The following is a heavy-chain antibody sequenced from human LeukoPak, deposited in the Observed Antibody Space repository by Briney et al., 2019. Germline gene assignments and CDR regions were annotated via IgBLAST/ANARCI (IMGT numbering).Heavy chain of an antibody. V-gene: IGHV3-23*01. CDR3: AKYHYGDLSYYYYYGMDV. Sequence: GGSLTLSCAASGFTFSSYAMSWVRQAPGKGLEWVSAISGSGGSTYYADSVKGRFTISRDNSKNTLYLQMNSLRAEDTAVYYCAKYHYGDLSYYYYYGMDVWGKGTTVTVSS. CDR1: GFTFSSYA. J-gene: IGHJ6*04. D-gene: IGHD4-17*01. CDR2: ISGSGGST.